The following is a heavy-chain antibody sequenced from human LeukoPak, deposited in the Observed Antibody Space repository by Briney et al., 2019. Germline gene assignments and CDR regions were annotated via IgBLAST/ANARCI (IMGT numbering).Heavy chain of an antibody. J-gene: IGHJ4*02. CDR2: ISGSGGST. D-gene: IGHD7-27*01. V-gene: IGHV3-23*01. Sequence: PGGSLRLSCAASGFTFSTYAMSWVRQAPGKGLEWVSAISGSGGSTYYADSVKGRFTISRDNSKNTLYLQMNSLRAEDTAVYYCAKEKLRIWVPEYYFDYWGQGTLVTVSS. CDR1: GFTFSTYA. CDR3: AKEKLRIWVPEYYFDY.